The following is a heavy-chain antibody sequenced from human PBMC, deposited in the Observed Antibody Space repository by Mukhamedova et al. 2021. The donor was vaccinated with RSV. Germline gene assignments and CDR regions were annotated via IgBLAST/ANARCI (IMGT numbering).Heavy chain of an antibody. J-gene: IGHJ4*02. D-gene: IGHD3-3*02. V-gene: IGHV5-51*01. Sequence: EYMGVIYPRDSDARYSPSFQGQVTISADKSLSTVYLQWSSLKASDTAMYFCARQDGEAHFYLDSWGQGTLVSVSS. CDR2: IYPRDSDA. CDR3: ARQDGEAHFYLDS.